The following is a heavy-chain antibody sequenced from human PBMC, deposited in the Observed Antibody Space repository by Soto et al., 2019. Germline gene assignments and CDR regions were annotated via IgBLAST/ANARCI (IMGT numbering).Heavy chain of an antibody. Sequence: GASVKVSCKASGGTFNNYALSWVRQAPGQGLEWMGGIIPIFNSANYAQKFQGRVTITADDSTSTAYMELRSLRPDDTAVYYCAREVTVASYSFDFWGQGTLVTVSS. CDR1: GGTFNNYA. CDR3: AREVTVASYSFDF. J-gene: IGHJ4*02. CDR2: IIPIFNSA. V-gene: IGHV1-69*13. D-gene: IGHD5-12*01.